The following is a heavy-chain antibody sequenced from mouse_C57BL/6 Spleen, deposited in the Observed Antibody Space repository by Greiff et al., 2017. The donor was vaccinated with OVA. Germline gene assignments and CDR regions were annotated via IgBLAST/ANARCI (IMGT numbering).Heavy chain of an antibody. Sequence: QVQLQQSGAELVRPGASVKLSCKASGYTFTDYYINWVKQRPGQGLEWIARIYPGSGNTYYNEKFKGKATLTAEKSSSTAYMQLSSLTSEDSAVYFCARENYYGSRTWGYFDVWGTGTTVTVSS. CDR2: IYPGSGNT. J-gene: IGHJ1*03. CDR3: ARENYYGSRTWGYFDV. D-gene: IGHD1-1*01. V-gene: IGHV1-76*01. CDR1: GYTFTDYY.